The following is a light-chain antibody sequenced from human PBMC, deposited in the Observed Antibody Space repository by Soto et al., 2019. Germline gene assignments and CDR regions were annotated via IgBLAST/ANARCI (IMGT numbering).Light chain of an antibody. V-gene: IGKV3-20*01. CDR1: ESVSSNY. CDR3: QQYGGSPRT. Sequence: EIVLTQSPGTLSLSPGERATLSCRASESVSSNYLAWYQQKPGQAPRLLIYGASTRGTGVPDRFSGSGSGTDFTLSISRLEPEDFAVYYCQQYGGSPRTFGQGTKVEIK. CDR2: GAS. J-gene: IGKJ1*01.